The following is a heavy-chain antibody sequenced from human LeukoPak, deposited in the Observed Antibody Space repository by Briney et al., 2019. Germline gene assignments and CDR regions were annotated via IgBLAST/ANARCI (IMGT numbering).Heavy chain of an antibody. CDR3: ATLLGQLHN. D-gene: IGHD2-2*01. J-gene: IGHJ4*02. Sequence: ASVKVSCKASGYTFTSYGISWVRQAPGQGLEWMGWISAYNGNTNYAQKFQGRVTMTEDTSTDTAYMELSSLRSEDTAVYYCATLLGQLHNWGQGTLVTVSS. CDR2: ISAYNGNT. V-gene: IGHV1-18*01. CDR1: GYTFTSYG.